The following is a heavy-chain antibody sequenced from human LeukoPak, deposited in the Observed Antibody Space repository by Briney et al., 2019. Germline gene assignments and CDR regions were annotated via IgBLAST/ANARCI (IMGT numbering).Heavy chain of an antibody. D-gene: IGHD2-2*03. J-gene: IGHJ5*02. CDR2: IYYSGST. V-gene: IGHV4-30-4*08. Sequence: PSETLSLTCTVSGGSISSGDYYWSWIRQPPGKGLGWIGYIYYSGSTYYNPSFKSRVTISVDTSKNQFSLKLSSVTAADTAVYYCARGLGYCSSTSCYFYWFDPWGQGTLVTVSS. CDR3: ARGLGYCSSTSCYFYWFDP. CDR1: GGSISSGDYY.